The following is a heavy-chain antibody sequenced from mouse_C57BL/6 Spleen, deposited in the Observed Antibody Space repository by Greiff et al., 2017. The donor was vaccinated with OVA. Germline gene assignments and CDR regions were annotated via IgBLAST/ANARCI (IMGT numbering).Heavy chain of an antibody. V-gene: IGHV3-6*01. CDR2: ISYDGSN. CDR3: ARGTTVWYFDV. D-gene: IGHD1-1*01. Sequence: EVKLMESGPGLVKPSQSLSLTCSVTGYSITSGYYWNWIRQFPGNKLEWMGYISYDGSNNYNPSLKNRISITRDTSKNQFFLKLKSVTTEDTATYYCARGTTVWYFDVWGTGTTVTVSS. CDR1: GYSITSGYY. J-gene: IGHJ1*03.